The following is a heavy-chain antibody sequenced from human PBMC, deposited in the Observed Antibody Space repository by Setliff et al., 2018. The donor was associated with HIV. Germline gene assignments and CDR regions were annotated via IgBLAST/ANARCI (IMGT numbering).Heavy chain of an antibody. CDR1: GGSLSGYY. V-gene: IGHV4-34*01. CDR3: ATWRGVGATA. J-gene: IGHJ4*02. D-gene: IGHD1-26*01. Sequence: ETLSLTCAVYGGSLSGYYWSWIRQSPGKGLEWIGEINHRGSTNYNPSFKSRVTISPDTSKNHFSLKMNSVTAADTAVYYCATWRGVGATAWGQGTLVTVSS. CDR2: INHRGST.